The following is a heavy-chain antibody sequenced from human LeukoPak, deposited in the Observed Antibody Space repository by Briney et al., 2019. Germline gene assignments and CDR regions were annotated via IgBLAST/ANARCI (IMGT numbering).Heavy chain of an antibody. CDR3: ATLGVRGAPYYFGY. Sequence: GGSLRLSCAASGFTLCSYSMNCVRQAPGEGLEWVSSFSSRSIYIYYADSVKGRFTIPRDNAKNSLNLQMNSLRAEDTAVYYCATLGVRGAPYYFGYWGQGTLVTVSS. CDR1: GFTLCSYS. J-gene: IGHJ4*02. D-gene: IGHD3-10*01. CDR2: FSSRSIYI. V-gene: IGHV3-21*01.